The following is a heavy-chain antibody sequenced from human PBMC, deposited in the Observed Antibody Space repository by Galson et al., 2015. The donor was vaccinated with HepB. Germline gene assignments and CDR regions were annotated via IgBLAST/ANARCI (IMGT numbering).Heavy chain of an antibody. D-gene: IGHD6-6*01. CDR2: INHSGST. Sequence: ETLSLTCAVYGGSFSGYYWSWIRQPPGKGLEWTGEINHSGSTNYNPSLKSRVTISVDTSKNQFSLKLSSVTAADTAVYYCARAGIAARQNWFDPWGQGTLVTVSS. CDR1: GGSFSGYY. V-gene: IGHV4-34*01. CDR3: ARAGIAARQNWFDP. J-gene: IGHJ5*02.